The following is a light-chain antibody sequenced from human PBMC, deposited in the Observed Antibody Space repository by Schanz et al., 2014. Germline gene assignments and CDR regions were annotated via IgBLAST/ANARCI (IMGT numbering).Light chain of an antibody. CDR3: QQYGSLPGT. CDR2: GAF. V-gene: IGKV3-20*01. CDR1: QSVSSN. J-gene: IGKJ1*01. Sequence: RVMTQSPATLSVSPGERATLSCRASQSVSSNLAWYQQKPGQAPRLLIYGAFNRATGIPDRFSGSGSGTDFTLTISRLEPEDFAVYYCQQYGSLPGTFGQGTKVEIK.